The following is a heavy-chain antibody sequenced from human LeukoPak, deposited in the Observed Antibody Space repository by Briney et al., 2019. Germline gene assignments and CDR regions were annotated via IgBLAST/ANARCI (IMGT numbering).Heavy chain of an antibody. V-gene: IGHV3-23*01. CDR1: GFTFSSYA. CDR2: ISVSGGST. CDR3: ARDRANIVVVSASEY. Sequence: GGSLRLSCAASGFTFSSYAMSWVRQAPGKGLEWVSAISVSGGSTYYEYSVKGRFTISRDNAKNSLYLLMNSLRAEDTAVYYCARDRANIVVVSASEYWGQGTLVTVSS. J-gene: IGHJ4*02. D-gene: IGHD2-21*01.